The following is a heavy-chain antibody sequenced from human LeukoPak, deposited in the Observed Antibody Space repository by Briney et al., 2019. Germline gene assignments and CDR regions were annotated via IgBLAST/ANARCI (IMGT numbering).Heavy chain of an antibody. V-gene: IGHV1-46*01. CDR2: IDPTGGDT. CDR1: GYTFSSYY. CDR3: ARDALLWFGELSSLDY. Sequence: ASVKVSCKASGYTFSSYYMHWVRLAPGQGLEWMGIIDPTGGDTTYAPKFQDRVTLTRDTSTSTVYLGLSSLGSDDTAVYYCARDALLWFGELSSLDYWGQGTLVTVSS. D-gene: IGHD3-10*01. J-gene: IGHJ4*02.